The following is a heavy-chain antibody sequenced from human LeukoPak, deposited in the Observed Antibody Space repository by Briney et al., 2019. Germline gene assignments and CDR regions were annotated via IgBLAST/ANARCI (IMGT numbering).Heavy chain of an antibody. V-gene: IGHV3-53*01. J-gene: IGHJ5*02. CDR1: GFTVSSNY. CDR2: IYSGGST. Sequence: GGSLRLSFAASGFTVSSNYMTWVRQAPGKGLEWVSVIYSGGSTYYADSVKGRFTISRDNSKNTLYLQMNSLRAEDTAVYYCTRNWGSDNWFDPWGQGTLVTVSS. CDR3: TRNWGSDNWFDP. D-gene: IGHD7-27*01.